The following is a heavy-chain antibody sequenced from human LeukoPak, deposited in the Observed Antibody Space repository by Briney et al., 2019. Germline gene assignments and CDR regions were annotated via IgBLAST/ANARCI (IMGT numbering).Heavy chain of an antibody. Sequence: PGGSLRLSCAASGLTGSHNYVSWVRQAPGKGLEWVSAISGSGGSTYYADSVKGRFTISRDNSKNTLYLQMNSLRAEDTAVYYCANTRAIAARPFDYWGQGTLVTVSS. CDR1: GLTGSHNY. CDR2: ISGSGGST. J-gene: IGHJ4*02. D-gene: IGHD6-6*01. V-gene: IGHV3-23*01. CDR3: ANTRAIAARPFDY.